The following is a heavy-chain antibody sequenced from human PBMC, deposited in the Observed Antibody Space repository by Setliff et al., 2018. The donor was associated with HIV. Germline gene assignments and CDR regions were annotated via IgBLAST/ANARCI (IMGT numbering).Heavy chain of an antibody. V-gene: IGHV4-38-2*02. Sequence: PSETLSLTCNVSGYSISSGFYWGWIRQPPGKGLEWIGNVFHSGDTDYNPSLKSRITISVDTSKNQFSLKLTSVTAADTAVYYCARSWGSGSYPYWGQGTLVTVSS. J-gene: IGHJ4*02. CDR1: GYSISSGFY. D-gene: IGHD3-10*01. CDR2: VFHSGDT. CDR3: ARSWGSGSYPY.